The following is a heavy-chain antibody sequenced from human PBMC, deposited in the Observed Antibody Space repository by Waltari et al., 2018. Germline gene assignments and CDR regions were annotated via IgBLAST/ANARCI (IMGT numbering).Heavy chain of an antibody. Sequence: EVQLVESGGGLIQPGGSLRLSCAASGFTVSSNYMSWVRQAPGKGLEWFSVIYSGGSTYYADSVKGRFTISRDNSKNTLYLQMNSLRAEDTAVYYCAKTGRAYSSGWYLGYWGQGTLVTVSS. V-gene: IGHV3-53*01. CDR1: GFTVSSNY. CDR2: IYSGGST. J-gene: IGHJ4*02. CDR3: AKTGRAYSSGWYLGY. D-gene: IGHD6-19*01.